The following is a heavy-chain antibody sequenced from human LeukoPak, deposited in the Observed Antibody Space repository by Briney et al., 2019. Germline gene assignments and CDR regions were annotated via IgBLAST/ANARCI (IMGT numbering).Heavy chain of an antibody. V-gene: IGHV3-21*01. CDR3: ARVHKAKIWFGEFTNFPRRKYYYYYMDV. CDR2: ISSSSSYI. J-gene: IGHJ6*03. D-gene: IGHD3-10*01. CDR1: GFTFSSYS. Sequence: GGSLRLSCAASGFTFSSYSMNWVRQAPGKGLEGVSSISSSSSYIYYADSVKGRFTISRDNAKNSLYLQMNSLRAEDTAVYYCARVHKAKIWFGEFTNFPRRKYYYYYMDVWGKGTTVTVSS.